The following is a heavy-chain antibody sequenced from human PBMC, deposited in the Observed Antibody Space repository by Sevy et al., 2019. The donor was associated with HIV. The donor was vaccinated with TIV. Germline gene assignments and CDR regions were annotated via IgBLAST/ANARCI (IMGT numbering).Heavy chain of an antibody. CDR1: GFTFSSYA. CDR2: ISYDGSNK. CDR3: ASPGFGELFYAFDI. D-gene: IGHD3-10*01. V-gene: IGHV3-30*04. J-gene: IGHJ3*02. Sequence: GGSLRLSCAASGFTFSSYAMHWVRQAPGKGLEWVAVISYDGSNKYYADSVTGRFTSSRDNSKNTLYLQMNSLRAEDTAVYYCASPGFGELFYAFDIWGQGTMVTVSS.